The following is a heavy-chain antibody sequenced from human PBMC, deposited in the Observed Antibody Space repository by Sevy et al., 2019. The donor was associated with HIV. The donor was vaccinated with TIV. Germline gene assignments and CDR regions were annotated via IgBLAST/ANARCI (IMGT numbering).Heavy chain of an antibody. CDR1: GFTFDNYA. D-gene: IGHD6-19*01. CDR3: AIAGGGWNYFDY. V-gene: IGHV3-23*01. J-gene: IGHJ4*02. CDR2: LDNSGDNT. Sequence: GGSLRLSCAASGFTFDNYAMTWVRQTPGKGLEWVSTLDNSGDNTYNADSVKGRFTISRDNSKNTLYLQMDSLRAEDTAIYYCAIAGGGWNYFDYSGQGTLVTVSS.